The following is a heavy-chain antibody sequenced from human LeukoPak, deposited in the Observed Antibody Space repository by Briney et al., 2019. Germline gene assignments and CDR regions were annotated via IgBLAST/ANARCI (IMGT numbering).Heavy chain of an antibody. Sequence: GGSLRLSCAASGFMFSSYTMNWVRQAPGKGLEWVSYISNTGGTIYYADSVKGRFTISRDNAGNSLYLQVDSLRADDTAVYYYAREVLGGNPPYYFDYWGQGTLVTVSS. J-gene: IGHJ4*02. CDR3: AREVLGGNPPYYFDY. D-gene: IGHD4-23*01. V-gene: IGHV3-48*01. CDR1: GFMFSSYT. CDR2: ISNTGGTI.